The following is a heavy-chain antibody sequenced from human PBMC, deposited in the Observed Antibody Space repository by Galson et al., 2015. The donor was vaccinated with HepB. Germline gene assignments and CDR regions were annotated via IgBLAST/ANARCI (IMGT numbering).Heavy chain of an antibody. CDR2: TYYRSKWYN. Sequence: CAISGDSVSSNSAARNWIRQSPSRGLEWLGRTYYRSKWYNSYAVSVKSRITIDPDTTKNQFSLQLNSVTPEDTAIYYCARQLAYCVANTCQIFFDYWGQGTLVTVSS. J-gene: IGHJ4*02. CDR3: ARQLAYCVANTCQIFFDY. V-gene: IGHV6-1*01. CDR1: GDSVSSNSAA. D-gene: IGHD2-21*01.